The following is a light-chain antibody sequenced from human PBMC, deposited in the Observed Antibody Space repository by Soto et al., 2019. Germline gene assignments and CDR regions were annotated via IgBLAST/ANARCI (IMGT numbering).Light chain of an antibody. V-gene: IGKV1-5*03. CDR2: KAS. CDR3: QQCNSYSPT. Sequence: DIQMTQSPSTLSASVGDRVTITCRASHSIGTWLAWYQQKPGKAPKLLIYKASSLESGVPSRFSGSGSGTEFTLTISSLQPDDSATYYCQQCNSYSPTFGQGTKVEIK. CDR1: HSIGTW. J-gene: IGKJ1*01.